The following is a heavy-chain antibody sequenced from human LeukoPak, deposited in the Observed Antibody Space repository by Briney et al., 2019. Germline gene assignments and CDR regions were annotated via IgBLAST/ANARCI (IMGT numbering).Heavy chain of an antibody. J-gene: IGHJ3*02. V-gene: IGHV5-51*01. CDR2: IYPGDSDT. D-gene: IGHD6-19*01. Sequence: PGEALKISFKGSGYRFTTYWIGWVRRMPGKGLEWMGVIYPGDSDTRYSPSFQGQVTISADKSISTAYLQWSSLKASDTAMYYCARLRSGWAYDAFDIWGQGTMVTVSS. CDR1: GYRFTTYW. CDR3: ARLRSGWAYDAFDI.